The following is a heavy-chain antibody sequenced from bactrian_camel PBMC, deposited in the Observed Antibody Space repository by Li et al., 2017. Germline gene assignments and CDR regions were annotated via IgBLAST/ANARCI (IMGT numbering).Heavy chain of an antibody. J-gene: IGHJ6*01. CDR2: IDTNGHT. V-gene: IGHV3S53*01. D-gene: IGHD2*01. CDR3: AARRSGCSSALQAYNYEA. Sequence: HVQLVESGGGSVQAGGSLRLSCAASAYSYSYCMGWFRQAPGNEREGVAGIDTNGHTTYADSVKGRFTISRDNAKNTLDLQMDSLNPEDTAIYYCAARRSGCSSALQAYNYEAWGQGTQVTVS. CDR1: AYSYSYC.